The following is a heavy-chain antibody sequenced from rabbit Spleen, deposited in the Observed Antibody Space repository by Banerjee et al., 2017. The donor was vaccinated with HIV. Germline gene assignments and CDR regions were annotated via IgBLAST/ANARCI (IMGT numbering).Heavy chain of an antibody. J-gene: IGHJ4*01. CDR3: ARADYPAWGYLGYFNL. Sequence: QEQLVESGGGLVQPGGSLKLSCKASGFDFRNYGVSWVRQAPGKGLEWIGYIEPIFGNTYYANWVNGRFTISRTSSTTVTLRMSSLTAADTATHFCARADYPAWGYLGYFNLWGQGTLVTVS. CDR2: IEPIFGNT. D-gene: IGHD7-1*01. V-gene: IGHV1S39*01. CDR1: GFDFRNYG.